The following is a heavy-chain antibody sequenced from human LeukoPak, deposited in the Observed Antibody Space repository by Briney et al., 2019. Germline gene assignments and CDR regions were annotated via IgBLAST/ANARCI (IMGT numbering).Heavy chain of an antibody. D-gene: IGHD2-21*02. CDR3: AKECGGDCYSGAYYYYGMDV. Sequence: PGGSLRLSCAASGSTFSSYAMSWVRQAPGKGLEWVSAISGSGGSTYYADSVKGRFTISRDNSKNTLYLQMNGLRAEDTAVYYCAKECGGDCYSGAYYYYGMDVWGQGTTVTVSS. CDR2: ISGSGGST. V-gene: IGHV3-23*01. J-gene: IGHJ6*02. CDR1: GSTFSSYA.